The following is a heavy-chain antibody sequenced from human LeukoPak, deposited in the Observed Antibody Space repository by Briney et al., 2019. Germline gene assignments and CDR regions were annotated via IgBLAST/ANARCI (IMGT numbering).Heavy chain of an antibody. V-gene: IGHV1-69*13. CDR1: GGTFSSYA. D-gene: IGHD3-16*02. J-gene: IGHJ4*02. CDR3: AREVEYDYVWGSYRSFDY. Sequence: SVKVSCKASGGTFSSYAISWVRQAPGQGLEWMGGTIPIFGTANYAQKFQGRVTITADESTSTAYMELSSLRSEDTAVYYCAREVEYDYVWGSYRSFDYWGQGTLVTVSS. CDR2: TIPIFGTA.